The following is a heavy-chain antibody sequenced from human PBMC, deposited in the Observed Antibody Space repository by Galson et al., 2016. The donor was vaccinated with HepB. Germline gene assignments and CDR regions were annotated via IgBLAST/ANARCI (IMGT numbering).Heavy chain of an antibody. CDR1: GFTFSNYW. V-gene: IGHV3-7*01. Sequence: RLSCAASGFTFSNYWMSWIRQSPGKGLEWVGNIKRDGSETYYVDSVRGRFTISRDNARNSLYLQMNSLRAEDTAVYYCARDGSGWLFDSWGQGTLVTVSS. D-gene: IGHD6-19*01. J-gene: IGHJ4*02. CDR3: ARDGSGWLFDS. CDR2: IKRDGSET.